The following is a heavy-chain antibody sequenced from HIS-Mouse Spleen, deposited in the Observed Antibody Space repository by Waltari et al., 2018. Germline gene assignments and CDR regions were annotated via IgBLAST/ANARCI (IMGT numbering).Heavy chain of an antibody. CDR3: AREIPYSSSWYDWYFDL. D-gene: IGHD6-13*01. CDR2: IDYRGST. Sequence: QLQLQESGPGLVKPSETLSLTCTVSGGSISSSSYYWGWIRQPPGKGLEWIGSIDYRGSTAAKPSLKSRVTISVDTSKNQLSLKLSYVTAADTAVYYCAREIPYSSSWYDWYFDLWDRGTLVTVSS. V-gene: IGHV4-39*07. CDR1: GGSISSSSYY. J-gene: IGHJ2*01.